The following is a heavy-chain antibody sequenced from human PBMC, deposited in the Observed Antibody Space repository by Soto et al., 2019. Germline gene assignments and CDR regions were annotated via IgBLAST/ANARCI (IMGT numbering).Heavy chain of an antibody. Sequence: EVQLVESGGGLVQPGGSLRDSCAASGFTFSTYSMNWVRQAPGKGLEWVSYISSGSSPIYYADSVKGRFTISRDNAKNSLYLRMNMLRAEDTAVYYCARGASYGMDVWGQGTTVTVSS. CDR2: ISSGSSPI. CDR1: GFTFSTYS. V-gene: IGHV3-48*01. CDR3: ARGASYGMDV. J-gene: IGHJ6*02.